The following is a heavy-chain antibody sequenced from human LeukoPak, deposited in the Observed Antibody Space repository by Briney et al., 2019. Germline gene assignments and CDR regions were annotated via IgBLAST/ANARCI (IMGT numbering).Heavy chain of an antibody. D-gene: IGHD5-24*01. V-gene: IGHV1-69*01. J-gene: IGHJ4*02. CDR3: ARGRDGYLRFDY. CDR1: GGTFSSYA. Sequence: SVKVSCKASGGTFSSYAISWVRQAPGQGLEWMGGIIPIFGTANYAQKLQGRVTITADESTSTAYMELSSLRSEDTAVYYCARGRDGYLRFDYWGQGTLVTVSS. CDR2: IIPIFGTA.